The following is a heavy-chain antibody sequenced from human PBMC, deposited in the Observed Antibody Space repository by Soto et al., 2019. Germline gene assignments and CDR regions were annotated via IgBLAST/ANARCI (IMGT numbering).Heavy chain of an antibody. Sequence: SGTLALTCTVSGDSISSSNYHWGWIRQPPGKGLEWIGSVYYSGSTYYNPSLKSRVTISIDASKNQFSLTLNSVTATDTPVYYCARHRGPTGPNYWGQGTLLTVSS. CDR3: ARHRGPTGPNY. J-gene: IGHJ4*02. CDR1: GDSISSSNYH. D-gene: IGHD3-10*01. CDR2: VYYSGST. V-gene: IGHV4-39*01.